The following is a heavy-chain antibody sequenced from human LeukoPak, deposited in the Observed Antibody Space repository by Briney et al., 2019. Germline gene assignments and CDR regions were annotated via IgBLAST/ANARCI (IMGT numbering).Heavy chain of an antibody. D-gene: IGHD6-19*01. J-gene: IGHJ4*02. V-gene: IGHV3-23*01. CDR1: GFTFSSYA. CDR2: ISGSGGST. Sequence: QPGGSLRLSCAASGFTFSSYAMSWVRQAPGKGLEWVSTISGSGGSTNYADSVKGRLTISRDNSKNTLYLQMNSLRAEDTAVYYCAKELSSGYYGYYFDYWGQGTLVTVSS. CDR3: AKELSSGYYGYYFDY.